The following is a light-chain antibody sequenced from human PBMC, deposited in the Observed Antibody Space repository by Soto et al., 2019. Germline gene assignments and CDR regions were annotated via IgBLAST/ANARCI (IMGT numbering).Light chain of an antibody. V-gene: IGKV1-5*01. Sequence: DIQVTQSPPTLSASVGDRVTITCRASQTISTWMAWYQQKPGKAPKLLVYDASTLQSGVPSRFSGSGSGTEFTLTISSLQPEDFATYYCQQLNSYPLTFGGGTKVDIK. CDR1: QTISTW. J-gene: IGKJ4*01. CDR2: DAS. CDR3: QQLNSYPLT.